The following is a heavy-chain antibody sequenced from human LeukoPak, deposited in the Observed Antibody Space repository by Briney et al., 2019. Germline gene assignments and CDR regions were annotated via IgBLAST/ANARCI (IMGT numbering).Heavy chain of an antibody. CDR2: ISPNNDNT. CDR3: ARDRRSHYDILAGSLDS. CDR1: GYTFTNFG. Sequence: ASVKVSCKASGYTFTNFGLSWVRQAPGQGLEWMGWISPNNDNTNYARKFQGRVTMTTDTSTNTAYMELRSLRSDDTAAYYCARDRRSHYDILAGSLDSWGQGILVTVSS. V-gene: IGHV1-18*04. J-gene: IGHJ4*02. D-gene: IGHD3-9*01.